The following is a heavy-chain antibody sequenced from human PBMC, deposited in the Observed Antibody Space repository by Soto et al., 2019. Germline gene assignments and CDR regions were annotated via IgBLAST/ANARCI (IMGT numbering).Heavy chain of an antibody. V-gene: IGHV3-23*01. CDR1: GFTFSSYA. Sequence: GGSLRLSCAASGFTFSSYAMSWVRQAPGKGLEWVSAISGSGSSTYYAASVKGRSTTSRDNTKNTPYLQMNSLRAEATAVYYCVKDNSADYGDATGHNXGQGTMVTVSS. CDR3: VKDNSADYGDATGHN. D-gene: IGHD4-17*01. CDR2: ISGSGSST. J-gene: IGHJ4*01.